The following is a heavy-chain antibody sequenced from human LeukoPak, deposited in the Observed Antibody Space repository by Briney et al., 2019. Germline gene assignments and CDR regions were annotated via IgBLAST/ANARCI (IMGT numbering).Heavy chain of an antibody. D-gene: IGHD2-21*02. V-gene: IGHV1-46*01. CDR2: INPSGGST. CDR1: GYTFTSYY. CDR3: ARELAYCGGDCYSAAYY. Sequence: ASVKVSCKASGYTFTSYYMHWVRQAPGQGLEWMGIINPSGGSTSYAQKFQGGVTMTRDMSTSTVYMELSSLRSEDTAVYYCARELAYCGGDCYSAAYYWGQGTLVTVSS. J-gene: IGHJ4*02.